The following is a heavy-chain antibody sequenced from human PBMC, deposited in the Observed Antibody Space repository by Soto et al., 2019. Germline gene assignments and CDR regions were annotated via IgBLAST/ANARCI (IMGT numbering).Heavy chain of an antibody. CDR2: INHSGST. CDR3: AGVPGYRGYADPLDY. CDR1: GGSFSGYY. Sequence: LSLTCAVYGGSFSGYYWSWIRQPPGKGLEWIGEINHSGSTNYNPSLKSRVTISVDTSKNQFSPKLSSVTAADTAVYYCAGVPGYRGYADPLDYWCQGPLVTVSS. D-gene: IGHD5-12*01. J-gene: IGHJ4*02. V-gene: IGHV4-34*01.